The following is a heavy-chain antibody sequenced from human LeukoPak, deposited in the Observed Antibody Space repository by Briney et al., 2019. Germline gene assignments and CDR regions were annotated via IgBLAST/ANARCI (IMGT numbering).Heavy chain of an antibody. D-gene: IGHD2-2*01. CDR3: AREDIVVVPAAGYRYTGSHYFDY. CDR2: IYYSGST. CDR1: GGSISSYY. Sequence: SETLSLTCTVSGGSISSYYWSWIRQPPGKGLEWIGYIYYSGSTNYNPSLKSRVTISVDTSKNQFSLKLSSVTAADTAVYYCAREDIVVVPAAGYRYTGSHYFDYWGQGTLVTVSS. J-gene: IGHJ4*02. V-gene: IGHV4-59*12.